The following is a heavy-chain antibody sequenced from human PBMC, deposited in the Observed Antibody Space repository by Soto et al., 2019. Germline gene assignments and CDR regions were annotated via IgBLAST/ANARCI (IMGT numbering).Heavy chain of an antibody. D-gene: IGHD3-9*01. V-gene: IGHV4-59*07. J-gene: IGHJ6*02. CDR1: GGSISTYY. CDR2: IYYSGST. CDR3: AGSKGRTGYYYYYGMDV. Sequence: ANTLSLTCTACGGSISTYYWRWMRQPPWKGLDWIGYIYYSGSTNYNPSLKSRVTISVDTSKNQFSLKLSSVTAADTAVYYCAGSKGRTGYYYYYGMDVWGQGTTVT.